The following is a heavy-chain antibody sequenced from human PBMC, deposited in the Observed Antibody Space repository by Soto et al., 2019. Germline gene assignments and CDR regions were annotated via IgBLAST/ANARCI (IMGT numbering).Heavy chain of an antibody. D-gene: IGHD3-22*01. V-gene: IGHV3-48*03. Sequence: GALRLSCAASGFTFSSYEMNWVRQAPGKGLEWVSYISSSGSTIYYADSVQGRFTISRDNAKNSLYLQMNSLRAEDTAVYYCARGPYYDSSGPWSGYFQHWGQGTLVTVSS. CDR1: GFTFSSYE. CDR3: ARGPYYDSSGPWSGYFQH. J-gene: IGHJ1*01. CDR2: ISSSGSTI.